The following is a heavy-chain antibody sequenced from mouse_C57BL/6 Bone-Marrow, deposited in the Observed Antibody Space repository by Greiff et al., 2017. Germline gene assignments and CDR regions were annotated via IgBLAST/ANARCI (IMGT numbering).Heavy chain of an antibody. CDR3: ATAPTVVAYYDAMDY. Sequence: EVKLLESGPGLVKPSPSLSLTCSVTGYSITSGYYWNWIRQFPGNKLEWMGYISYDGSNNYNPSLKNRIPITRDTSKNKLFLKWNTVTTEETARYECATAPTVVAYYDAMDYWGQGTSVTVSS. J-gene: IGHJ4*01. CDR2: ISYDGSN. D-gene: IGHD1-1*01. V-gene: IGHV3-6*01. CDR1: GYSITSGYY.